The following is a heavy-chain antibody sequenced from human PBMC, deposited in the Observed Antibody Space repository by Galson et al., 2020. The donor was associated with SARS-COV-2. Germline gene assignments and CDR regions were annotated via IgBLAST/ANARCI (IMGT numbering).Heavy chain of an antibody. CDR2: ISGSGFST. Sequence: GGSLRLSCAASGFTFGNYALNWVRQTPGKGLEWVSGISGSGFSTYYADSVRGRFTISKDNSRNTLYLEMSSVRAEDTAVYFCAKGSPIKLGPRGSEVYDYGVHVWGQGTTVTVSS. CDR3: AKGSPIKLGPRGSEVYDYGVHV. J-gene: IGHJ6*02. CDR1: GFTFGNYA. V-gene: IGHV3-23*01. D-gene: IGHD2-8*01.